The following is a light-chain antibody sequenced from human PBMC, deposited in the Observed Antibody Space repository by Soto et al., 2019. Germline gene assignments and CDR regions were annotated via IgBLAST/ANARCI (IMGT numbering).Light chain of an antibody. CDR1: QSLSSS. CDR3: QQYNNWLRT. CDR2: GAS. J-gene: IGKJ1*01. Sequence: EILMTQSPATLSVFPGETATLSCRASQSLSSSLAWYQSKPGQAPRLLIYGASTRATGVPVRFSGSGSGTEFTLTIGSLQSEDFAVYYCQQYNNWLRTFGQGTKLEIK. V-gene: IGKV3-15*01.